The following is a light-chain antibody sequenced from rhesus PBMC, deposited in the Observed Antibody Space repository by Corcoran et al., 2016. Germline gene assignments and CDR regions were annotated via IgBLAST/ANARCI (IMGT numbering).Light chain of an antibody. CDR3: SSFVGGATFI. CDR2: EVT. V-gene: IGLV2-19*02. J-gene: IGLJ1*01. CDR1: TSDIGSYNA. Sequence: QAAPTQVPSVSGSVGQSVTISCSGSTSDIGSYNAVSWYRLHPGKAPKLMIFEVTKRPSGVSDRFSGSKSGNTASLTISGLQPEDEAEYYCSSFVGGATFIFGSGTRLTVL.